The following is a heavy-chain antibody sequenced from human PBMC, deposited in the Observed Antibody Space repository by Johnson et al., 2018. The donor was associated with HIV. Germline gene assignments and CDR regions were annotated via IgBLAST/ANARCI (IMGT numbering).Heavy chain of an antibody. CDR3: ASLRDAFDI. Sequence: QVLLVESGGGEVQPGGSLRLSCVASGFNFGAYGMNWVRQAPGKGLEWVALISNDGSNKYYADSVKGRVTISRDNSKNTLYLQMNSLRAEDTAVYYCASLRDAFDIWGQGTMVTVSS. CDR1: GFNFGAYG. CDR2: ISNDGSNK. V-gene: IGHV3-30*19. J-gene: IGHJ3*02.